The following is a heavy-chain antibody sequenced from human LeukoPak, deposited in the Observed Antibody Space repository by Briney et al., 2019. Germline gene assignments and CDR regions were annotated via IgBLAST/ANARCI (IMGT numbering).Heavy chain of an antibody. CDR3: AKGTYYYDSSGYYFGYYYMDV. CDR2: ISGSGGST. V-gene: IGHV3-23*01. Sequence: GGSLRLSCAASGFTFGSYAMSWVRQAPGKGLEWVSAISGSGGSTYYADSVKGRFTISRDNSKNTLYLQMNSLRAEDTAVYYCAKGTYYYDSSGYYFGYYYMDVWGKGTTVTVSS. CDR1: GFTFGSYA. J-gene: IGHJ6*03. D-gene: IGHD3-22*01.